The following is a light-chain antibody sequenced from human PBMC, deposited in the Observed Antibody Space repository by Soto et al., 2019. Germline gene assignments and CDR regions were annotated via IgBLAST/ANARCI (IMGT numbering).Light chain of an antibody. Sequence: DIQMTQSPSTLSASVGDRVTITCRASQSISSWVAWYQQKPGKAPKLLISKASTLESGVPSRFSGCESGTEFTLTISSLQTDDFATYYGQQYSSYYLTVGQGTKVEIK. CDR3: QQYSSYYLT. J-gene: IGKJ1*01. CDR1: QSISSW. CDR2: KAS. V-gene: IGKV1-5*03.